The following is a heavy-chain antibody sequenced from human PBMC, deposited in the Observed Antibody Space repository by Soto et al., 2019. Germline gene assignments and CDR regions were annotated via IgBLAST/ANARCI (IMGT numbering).Heavy chain of an antibody. J-gene: IGHJ4*02. D-gene: IGHD2-2*01. CDR2: ISYDGSNK. CDR3: GRCSSTSCHLGSDY. V-gene: IGHV3-30-3*01. CDR1: GFTFSSYA. Sequence: QVQLVESGGGVVQPGRSLRLSCAASGFTFSSYAMNWVRQAPGKGLEWVALISYDGSNKYYADSVKGRFTISRDSSKNTLYLQMNSLRAADTAVYYCGRCSSTSCHLGSDYWGQGPLVTVSS.